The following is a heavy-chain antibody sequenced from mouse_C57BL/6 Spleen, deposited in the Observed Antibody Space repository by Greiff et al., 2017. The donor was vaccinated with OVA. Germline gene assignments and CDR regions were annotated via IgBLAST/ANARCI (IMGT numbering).Heavy chain of an antibody. J-gene: IGHJ2*01. CDR3: VRERYYVNYFDY. CDR2: IRSKSNNYAT. Sequence: GGGLVQPNGSLKLSCAASGFSFNTYAMNWVRQAPGKGLEWVARIRSKSNNYATYYADSVKDRFTITRDDSESMFYLQMNTLKTEDTAMYYCVRERYYVNYFDYWGQGTTLTVSS. D-gene: IGHD1-1*02. CDR1: GFSFNTYA. V-gene: IGHV10-1*01.